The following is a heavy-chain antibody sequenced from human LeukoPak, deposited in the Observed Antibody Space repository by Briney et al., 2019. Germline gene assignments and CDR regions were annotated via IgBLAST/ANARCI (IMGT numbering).Heavy chain of an antibody. CDR1: GGSISSYY. CDR2: IYYSGST. Sequence: PSEALSPTCTVSGGSISSYYWTWIRQPPGKGLEWIGYIYYSGSTNYNPSLKSRVTISLDTSKNQFSLKLTSVTAADTAVYYCARGMTVFGVVIKSGMDVWGQGTTVTVSS. V-gene: IGHV4-59*01. J-gene: IGHJ6*02. CDR3: ARGMTVFGVVIKSGMDV. D-gene: IGHD3-3*01.